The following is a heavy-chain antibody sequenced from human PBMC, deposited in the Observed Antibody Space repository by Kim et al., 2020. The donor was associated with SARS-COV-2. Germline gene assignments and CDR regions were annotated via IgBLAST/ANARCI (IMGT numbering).Heavy chain of an antibody. Sequence: SETLSLTCAVYGGSFSGYYWSWIRQPPGKGLEWIGEINHSGSTNYNPSLKSRVTISVDTSKNQFSLKLSSVTAADTAVYYCARVRHPRGYFDYWGQGTLGNVSS. J-gene: IGHJ4*02. CDR2: INHSGST. CDR1: GGSFSGYY. V-gene: IGHV4-34*01. CDR3: ARVRHPRGYFDY.